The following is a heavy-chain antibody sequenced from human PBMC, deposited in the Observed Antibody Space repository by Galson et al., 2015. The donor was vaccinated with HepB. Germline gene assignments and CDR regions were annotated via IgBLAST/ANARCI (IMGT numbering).Heavy chain of an antibody. V-gene: IGHV1-2*06. CDR3: ARENRGTYGDLHWYFDL. Sequence: SVKVSCKASGYTFTGYYMHWVRQAPGQGLEWMGRINPNSGGTNYAQKFQGRVTMTRDTSISTAYMKLSRLRSDDTAVYYCARENRGTYGDLHWYFDLWGRGTLVTVSS. CDR1: GYTFTGYY. CDR2: INPNSGGT. J-gene: IGHJ2*01. D-gene: IGHD4-17*01.